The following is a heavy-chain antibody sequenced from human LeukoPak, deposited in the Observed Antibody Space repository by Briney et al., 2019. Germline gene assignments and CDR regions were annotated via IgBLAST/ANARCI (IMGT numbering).Heavy chain of an antibody. J-gene: IGHJ4*02. CDR2: ISYDGSNK. CDR1: GFTLSSYA. V-gene: IGHV3-30-3*01. D-gene: IGHD3-22*01. CDR3: ATHSSGYYSIDY. Sequence: GGSLRLSCAAPGFTLSSYAMHWVRQAPGKGLEWVAVISYDGSNKYYADSVKGRFTISRDNSKNTLYLQMNSLRAEDTAVYYCATHSSGYYSIDYWGQGTLVTVSS.